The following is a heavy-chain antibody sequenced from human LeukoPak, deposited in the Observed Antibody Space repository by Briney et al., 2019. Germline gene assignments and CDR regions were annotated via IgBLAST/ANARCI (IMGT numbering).Heavy chain of an antibody. CDR2: ISYDGSNK. V-gene: IGHV3-30*03. CDR1: GFTFSSYG. D-gene: IGHD3-22*01. Sequence: ETGGSLRLSCAASGFTFSSYGMHWVRQAPGKGLEWVAVISYDGSNKYYADSVKGRFTISRDNSKNTLYLQMNSLRAEDTAVYYCARDGGGYYYDSSGYSYYYGMDVWGQGTTVTVSS. CDR3: ARDGGGYYYDSSGYSYYYGMDV. J-gene: IGHJ6*02.